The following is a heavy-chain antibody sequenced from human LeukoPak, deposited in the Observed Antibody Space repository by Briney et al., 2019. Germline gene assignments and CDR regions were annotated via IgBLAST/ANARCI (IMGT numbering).Heavy chain of an antibody. D-gene: IGHD2-2*01. CDR2: IYYIGST. J-gene: IGHJ3*02. Sequence: WETLSLTRTVSGVSIRSSIASGYYWGSLRQSPGKGPEWVGGIYYIGSTYYNPSLHSRVSIAVDTAQNQFSLKLSRLTAPDTAVYYCTTEYQLISFDIWGQGTMITVPS. CDR3: TTEYQLISFDI. V-gene: IGHV4-39*01. CDR1: GVSIRSSIASGYY.